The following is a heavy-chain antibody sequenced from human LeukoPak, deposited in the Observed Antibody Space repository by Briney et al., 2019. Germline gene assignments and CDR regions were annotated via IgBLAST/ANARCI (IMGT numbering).Heavy chain of an antibody. CDR1: GFTFSSYG. J-gene: IGHJ4*02. V-gene: IGHV3-30*02. CDR3: AKTLLRFLEYQFDY. Sequence: GRSLRLSCAASGFTFSSYGMHWVRQAPGKGLEWVAFIRYDGSNKYYADSVKGRFTISRDNSKNTLYLQMNSLRAEDTAVYYCAKTLLRFLEYQFDYWGQGTLVTVSS. CDR2: IRYDGSNK. D-gene: IGHD3-3*01.